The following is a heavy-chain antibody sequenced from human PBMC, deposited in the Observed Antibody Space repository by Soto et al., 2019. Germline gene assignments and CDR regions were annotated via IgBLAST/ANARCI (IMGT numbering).Heavy chain of an antibody. Sequence: SETLSLTCSVSGGSMRNYYWNWIRQPPGRGLEWIGYVYHSGSTNYNPSLKSRVSMSVDVSRNHFSLTLHSVTAADTAVYFCTSSYSTSSSPDYWGQGTLVTVS. CDR2: VYHSGST. V-gene: IGHV4-59*01. J-gene: IGHJ4*02. D-gene: IGHD6-6*01. CDR3: TSSYSTSSSPDY. CDR1: GGSMRNYY.